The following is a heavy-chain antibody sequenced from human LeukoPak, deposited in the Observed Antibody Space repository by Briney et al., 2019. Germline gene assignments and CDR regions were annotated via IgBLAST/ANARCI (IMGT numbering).Heavy chain of an antibody. J-gene: IGHJ4*02. CDR1: GYSISSGYY. Sequence: SETLSLTCTVSGYSISSGYYWGWIRQPPGKGLEWIGSIYHSGSTYYNPSLKSRVTISVDTSKNQFSLKLSSVTAADTAVYYCARVTTVGGVDYWGQGTLVTVPS. D-gene: IGHD4-11*01. CDR3: ARVTTVGGVDY. CDR2: IYHSGST. V-gene: IGHV4-38-2*02.